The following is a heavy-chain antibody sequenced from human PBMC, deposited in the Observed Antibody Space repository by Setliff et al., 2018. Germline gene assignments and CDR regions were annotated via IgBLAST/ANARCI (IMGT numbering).Heavy chain of an antibody. J-gene: IGHJ4*02. CDR1: GGSISSGSYY. CDR3: ARRYNFWSGYLDY. Sequence: PSETLSLTCTVSGGSISSGSYYWSWIRQPPGKGLEWIGEINHSGSTNYNPSLKSRVTISVDTSKNQFSLKLSSVTAADTAVYYCARRYNFWSGYLDYWGQGTLVTVSS. CDR2: INHSGST. D-gene: IGHD3-3*01. V-gene: IGHV4-39*07.